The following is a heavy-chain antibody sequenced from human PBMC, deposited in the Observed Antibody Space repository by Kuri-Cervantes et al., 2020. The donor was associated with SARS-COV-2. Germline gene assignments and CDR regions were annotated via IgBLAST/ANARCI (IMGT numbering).Heavy chain of an antibody. D-gene: IGHD3-10*01. Sequence: GGSLRLSCAASGFTFSSYWTSWVRQAPGKGLEWVANIKQDGSEKYYVDSVKGRFTISRDNAKNSLYLQMNSLRAEDTAVYYCARDRSFTPDYWGQGTLVTVSS. CDR2: IKQDGSEK. V-gene: IGHV3-7*01. J-gene: IGHJ4*02. CDR1: GFTFSSYW. CDR3: ARDRSFTPDY.